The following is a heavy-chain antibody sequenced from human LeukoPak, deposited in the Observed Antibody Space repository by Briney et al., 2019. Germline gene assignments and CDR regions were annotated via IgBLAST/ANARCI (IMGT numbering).Heavy chain of an antibody. CDR3: ARSRQASGLFSS. V-gene: IGHV4-30-2*01. CDR1: GYAIISGGFS. D-gene: IGHD3-10*01. J-gene: IGHJ5*02. CDR2: IYDRGPA. Sequence: SQTLSLTCTVSGYAIISGGFSWNWNRQPPGTGLEWIGCIYDRGPAHYNPSLKSRFTISVDRPKNQFFLNVTSLTAADTAVYYCARSRQASGLFSSWGQGTLVVVSS.